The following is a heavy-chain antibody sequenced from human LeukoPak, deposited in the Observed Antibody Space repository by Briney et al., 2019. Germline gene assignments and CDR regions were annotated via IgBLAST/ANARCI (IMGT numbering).Heavy chain of an antibody. J-gene: IGHJ6*04. CDR3: VATYLYAMDV. CDR1: RFSFSNYW. D-gene: IGHD2-2*02. Sequence: GGSLRLSCAASRFSFSNYWMHWVRQAPGKGLVWVSRVKSDGSNPSYADSVKGRFTISRDNAENMLYLQTNTLGAEDTAVYYCVATYLYAMDVWGKGTTVTVSS. CDR2: VKSDGSNP. V-gene: IGHV3-74*01.